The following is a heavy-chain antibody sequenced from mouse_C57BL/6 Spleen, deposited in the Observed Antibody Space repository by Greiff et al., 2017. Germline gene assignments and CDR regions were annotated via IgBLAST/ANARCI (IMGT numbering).Heavy chain of an antibody. V-gene: IGHV5-6*02. Sequence: DVKLVESGGDLVKPGGSLKLSCAASGFTFSSYGMSWVRQTPDKRLEWVATISSGGSYTYYPDSVKGRFTISRDNAKNTLYLQMSSLKSEDTAMYYCARQGLGEAWFAYWGQGTLVTVSA. CDR1: GFTFSSYG. CDR2: ISSGGSYT. D-gene: IGHD4-1*01. CDR3: ARQGLGEAWFAY. J-gene: IGHJ3*01.